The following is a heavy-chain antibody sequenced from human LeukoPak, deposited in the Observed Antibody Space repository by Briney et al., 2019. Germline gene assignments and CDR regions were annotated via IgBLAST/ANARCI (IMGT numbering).Heavy chain of an antibody. V-gene: IGHV4-39*02. D-gene: IGHD2-15*01. Sequence: TSETLSLTCTVSGGSISSSSYYWGWIRQPPGKGLEWIGSIYYSGSTYYNPSLKSRVTISVDTSKNQFSLKLSSVTAADTAVYYCARDSGGMDVWGQGTTVTVSS. CDR2: IYYSGST. J-gene: IGHJ6*02. CDR3: ARDSGGMDV. CDR1: GGSISSSSYY.